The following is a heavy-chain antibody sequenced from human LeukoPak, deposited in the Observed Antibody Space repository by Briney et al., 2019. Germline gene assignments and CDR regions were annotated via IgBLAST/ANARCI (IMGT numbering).Heavy chain of an antibody. CDR3: ASSIAAAGIGQDTFDI. V-gene: IGHV5-10-1*01. CDR1: GYSFSTYR. CDR2: IDPSDFYT. J-gene: IGHJ3*02. Sequence: GESLKISCQGSGYSFSTYRISWVRQMPGKGLEWRGKIDPSDFYTDYSPSFQGHVTISADTSINTAFLEWSSLKTSDTAIYYCASSIAAAGIGQDTFDIWGQGTVVAVSS. D-gene: IGHD6-13*01.